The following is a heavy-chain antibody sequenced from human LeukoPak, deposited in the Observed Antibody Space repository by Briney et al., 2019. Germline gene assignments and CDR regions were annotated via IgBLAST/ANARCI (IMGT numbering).Heavy chain of an antibody. J-gene: IGHJ5*02. CDR3: ARGPLTVTRGFDP. CDR2: IYTSGST. Sequence: SETLSLTCTVSGGSIDIYHWSWIRQPAGKGLEWIGRIYTSGSTNYNPSLKTRVTMSVDTSKNQFSLKLSSVTAADTAVYYCARGPLTVTRGFDPWGQGTLVTVSS. V-gene: IGHV4-4*07. CDR1: GGSIDIYH. D-gene: IGHD4-17*01.